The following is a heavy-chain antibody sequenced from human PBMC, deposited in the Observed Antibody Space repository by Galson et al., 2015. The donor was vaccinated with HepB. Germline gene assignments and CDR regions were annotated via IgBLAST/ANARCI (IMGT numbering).Heavy chain of an antibody. V-gene: IGHV4-34*01. CDR3: ARDPGPGTLYGDVYYYYYGMDV. D-gene: IGHD4-17*01. CDR2: INHSGST. CDR1: GGSFSGYY. J-gene: IGHJ6*02. Sequence: ETLSLTCAVYGGSFSGYYWSWIRQPPGKGLEWIGEINHSGSTNYNPSLKSRVTISVDTSKNQFSLKLSSVTAEDTAVYYCARDPGPGTLYGDVYYYYYGMDVWGQGTTVTVSS.